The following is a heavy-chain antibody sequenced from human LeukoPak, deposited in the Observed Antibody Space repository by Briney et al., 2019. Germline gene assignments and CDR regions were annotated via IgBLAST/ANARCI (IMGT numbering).Heavy chain of an antibody. V-gene: IGHV3-23*01. J-gene: IGHJ3*02. CDR1: GFTFSRYS. CDR2: ISGSGGST. CDR3: AKNWNAFDI. D-gene: IGHD3-3*01. Sequence: GGSLRLSCAASGFTFSRYSMNWVRQAPGKGLEWVSAISGSGGSTYYADSVKGRFTISRDNSKNTLYLQMNSLRAEDTAVYYCAKNWNAFDIWGQGTMVTVSS.